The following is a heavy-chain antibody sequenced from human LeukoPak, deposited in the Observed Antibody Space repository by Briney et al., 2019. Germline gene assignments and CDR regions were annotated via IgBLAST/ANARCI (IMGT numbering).Heavy chain of an antibody. V-gene: IGHV4-59*01. CDR3: AREIKTVGATSSYHFDY. Sequence: PSETLSLTCTVSGGSISSYYWSWIRQPPGKGLEWIGYIYYSGSTNYNPSLKSRVTISVDTSKNQFSLKLSSVTAADTAVYYCAREIKTVGATSSYHFDYWGQGTLVTVSS. J-gene: IGHJ4*02. CDR2: IYYSGST. CDR1: GGSISSYY. D-gene: IGHD1-26*01.